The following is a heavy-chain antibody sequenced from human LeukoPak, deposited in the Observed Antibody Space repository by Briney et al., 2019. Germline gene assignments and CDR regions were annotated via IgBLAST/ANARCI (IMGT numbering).Heavy chain of an antibody. Sequence: SETLSLTCTVSGGSISSYYWGWIRQPPGKGLEWIGYIYYSGSTNYNPSLKSRVTISVDTSKNQFSLKLSSVTAADTAVYYCARHDSSGWPPDPWGQGTLVTVSS. D-gene: IGHD6-19*01. J-gene: IGHJ5*02. V-gene: IGHV4-59*08. CDR3: ARHDSSGWPPDP. CDR2: IYYSGST. CDR1: GGSISSYY.